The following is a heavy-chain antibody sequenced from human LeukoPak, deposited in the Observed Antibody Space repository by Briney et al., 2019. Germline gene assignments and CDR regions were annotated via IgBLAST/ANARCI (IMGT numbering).Heavy chain of an antibody. Sequence: PSETLSLTCTVSGGSISSSNWWSWVRQPPGKGLEWIGEIYLSGSTNYNPSLKSRVTISLDKSRNQFSLELSSVTAADTAVYYCARVGFVPDYYYYYMDVWGKGTTVTVSS. CDR3: ARVGFVPDYYYYYMDV. J-gene: IGHJ6*03. V-gene: IGHV4-4*02. CDR2: IYLSGST. D-gene: IGHD2-8*01. CDR1: GGSISSSNW.